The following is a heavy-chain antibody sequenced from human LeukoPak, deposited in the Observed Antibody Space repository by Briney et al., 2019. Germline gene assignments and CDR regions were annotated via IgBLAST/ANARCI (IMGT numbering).Heavy chain of an antibody. V-gene: IGHV1-2*02. Sequence: ASVKVSCKASGYTFTGYYMHWVRQAPGQGLEWMGWINPNSGGTNYAQKFQGRVTMTRDTSISTAYMELSRLRSDDTAVYYCARGSLNYYDSSGYYYYYYYMDVWGKGTTVTVSS. CDR1: GYTFTGYY. CDR2: INPNSGGT. D-gene: IGHD3-22*01. CDR3: ARGSLNYYDSSGYYYYYYYMDV. J-gene: IGHJ6*03.